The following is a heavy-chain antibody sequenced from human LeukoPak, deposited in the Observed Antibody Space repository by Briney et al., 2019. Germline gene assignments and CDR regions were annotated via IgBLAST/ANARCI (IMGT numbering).Heavy chain of an antibody. CDR2: IIPIFGTA. CDR1: GGTFSSYA. D-gene: IGHD3-22*01. CDR3: ARVRNYYDSSGYHPGGYFDY. J-gene: IGHJ4*02. Sequence: ASVKVSCKASGGTFSSYAISWVRQAPGQGLEWMGGIIPIFGTANYAQKFQGRVTITADESTSTAYMELSSLRSEDTAVYYCARVRNYYDSSGYHPGGYFDYWGQGTLVTVSS. V-gene: IGHV1-69*13.